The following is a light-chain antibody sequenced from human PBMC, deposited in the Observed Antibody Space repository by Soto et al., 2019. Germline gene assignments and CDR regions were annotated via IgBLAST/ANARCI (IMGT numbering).Light chain of an antibody. CDR1: QSVRSSH. J-gene: IGKJ4*01. CDR2: GTF. CDR3: QQYSSSPLT. V-gene: IGKV3-20*01. Sequence: EIVLTQSPGTLSLSPGERATLSCRASQSVRSSHLAWYQQMPGQAPRLLIYGTFNRATGIPDRFSGSGSGTDFTLTVSRLEPEDFAVYYCQQYSSSPLTFGGGTKVEIK.